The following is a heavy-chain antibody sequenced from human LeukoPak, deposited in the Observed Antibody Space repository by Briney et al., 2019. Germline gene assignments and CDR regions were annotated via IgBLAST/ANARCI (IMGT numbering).Heavy chain of an antibody. V-gene: IGHV3-7*01. D-gene: IGHD3-10*01. J-gene: IGHJ4*02. CDR3: ARDWLWFGEA. Sequence: GGSLRLSCAASGFTSSSYWMSWVRQAPGKGLGWVANIKQDGSEKNYVDSVKGRFTISRDNAKNSVYLQMNSLRAEDTAVYYCARDWLWFGEAWGQGTLVTVSS. CDR1: GFTSSSYW. CDR2: IKQDGSEK.